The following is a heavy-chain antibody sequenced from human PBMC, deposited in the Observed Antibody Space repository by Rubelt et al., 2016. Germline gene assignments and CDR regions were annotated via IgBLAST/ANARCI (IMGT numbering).Heavy chain of an antibody. J-gene: IGHJ4*02. Sequence: QLQLQESGPGLVKPSETLSLTCTVSGGSISSSSYYWGWIRQPPGKGLEWIGSIYYSGSTYYNPSLKIRVTISVDTPKNQCSLKLSSVTAADTAVYYSARIMAARMGCDYWGQGTLVTVSS. V-gene: IGHV4-39*01. D-gene: IGHD6-13*01. CDR3: ARIMAARMGCDY. CDR2: IYYSGST. CDR1: GGSISSSSYY.